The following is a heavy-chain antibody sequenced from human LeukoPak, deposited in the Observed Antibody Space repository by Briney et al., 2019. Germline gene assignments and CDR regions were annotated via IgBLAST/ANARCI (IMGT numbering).Heavy chain of an antibody. CDR1: GYTFTSYG. CDR2: ISAYNGNT. Sequence: ASVKVSCKASGYTFTSYGISWVRQAPGQGLEWMGWISAYNGNTNYAQKLQGRVTMTTDTSTSTAYMELRSLRSDDTAVYYCARGRYYDFWSGYSGYDYWGQGTLVTVSS. J-gene: IGHJ4*02. D-gene: IGHD3-3*01. V-gene: IGHV1-18*01. CDR3: ARGRYYDFWSGYSGYDY.